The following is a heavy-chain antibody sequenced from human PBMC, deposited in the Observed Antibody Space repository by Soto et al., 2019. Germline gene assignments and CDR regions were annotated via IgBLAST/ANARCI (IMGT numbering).Heavy chain of an antibody. CDR3: ARGGFSGSGSYIQGDY. CDR2: IKSDGSSI. D-gene: IGHD3-10*01. CDR1: GFTFSNYW. V-gene: IGHV3-74*01. J-gene: IGHJ4*02. Sequence: EVQLVESGGGLVQPGGSLRLSCAASGFTFSNYWMHWVRQAPGKGLVWVSRIKSDGSSISYADSVKGRFTICRDNARNTLYVQMNRLRAEAPAVYYCARGGFSGSGSYIQGDYWGQGTLVTVSS.